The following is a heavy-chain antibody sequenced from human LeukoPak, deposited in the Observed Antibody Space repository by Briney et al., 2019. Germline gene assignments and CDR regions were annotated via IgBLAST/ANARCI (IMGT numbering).Heavy chain of an antibody. J-gene: IGHJ4*02. Sequence: PGGSLRLSCAASGFTFSDYSMNWVRQAPGKGLEWVASISFTSSFENYADSVKGRVAISRDNAENSLYLQMNSLRAEDTAVYYCASEIIAFRGITGYFDSWGQGTLVTVSP. CDR3: ASEIIAFRGITGYFDS. D-gene: IGHD3-10*01. V-gene: IGHV3-21*01. CDR2: ISFTSSFE. CDR1: GFTFSDYS.